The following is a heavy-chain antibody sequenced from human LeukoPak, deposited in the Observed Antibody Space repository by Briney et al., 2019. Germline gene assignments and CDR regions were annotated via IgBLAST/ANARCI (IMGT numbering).Heavy chain of an antibody. Sequence: ASVKVSCKASGYTFTGYYMHWVRQAPGQGLEWMGWINPNSGGTNYAQKFQGWVTMTRDTSISTAYMELSRLSSDDTAVYYCARDRVGARLHFDYWGQGTLVTVSS. CDR2: INPNSGGT. CDR3: ARDRVGARLHFDY. D-gene: IGHD1-26*01. J-gene: IGHJ4*02. CDR1: GYTFTGYY. V-gene: IGHV1-2*04.